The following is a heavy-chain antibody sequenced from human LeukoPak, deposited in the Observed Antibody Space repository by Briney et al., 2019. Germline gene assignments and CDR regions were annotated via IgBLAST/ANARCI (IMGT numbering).Heavy chain of an antibody. CDR1: GGSISSYY. D-gene: IGHD2-2*01. Sequence: PSETLSLTCTVSGGSISSYYWSWIRQPPGKGLEWIGYIYYSGSTNYNPSLKSRVTISVDTSKNQFSLKLSSVTAADTAVYYCAREGYCSSTSCYFDYWGQGTLVTVSS. J-gene: IGHJ4*02. V-gene: IGHV4-59*01. CDR2: IYYSGST. CDR3: AREGYCSSTSCYFDY.